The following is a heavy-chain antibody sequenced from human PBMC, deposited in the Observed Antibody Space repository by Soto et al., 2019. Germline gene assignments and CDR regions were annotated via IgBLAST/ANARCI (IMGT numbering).Heavy chain of an antibody. CDR3: ASPPTTLGGSYYYYGMDV. Sequence: QVQLVQSGAEVKKPGSSVKVSCKASGGTFSSYAISWVRQAPGQELEWMGGIIPIFGTANYAQKFQGRVTITADESTSTAYMELSSLRSEDTAVYYCASPPTTLGGSYYYYGMDVWGQGTTVTVSS. V-gene: IGHV1-69*12. J-gene: IGHJ6*02. CDR1: GGTFSSYA. D-gene: IGHD4-17*01. CDR2: IIPIFGTA.